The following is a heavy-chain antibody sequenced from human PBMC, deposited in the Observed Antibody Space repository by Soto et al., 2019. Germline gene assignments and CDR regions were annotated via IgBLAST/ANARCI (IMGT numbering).Heavy chain of an antibody. V-gene: IGHV1-3*01. J-gene: IGHJ5*01. CDR2: INAGNGNT. D-gene: IGHD1-26*01. CDR1: GYTFTSYA. CDR3: AREAEELFVGLPLNCSDS. Sequence: ASVKVSCKASGYTFTSYAMHWVRQAPGQRLEWMGWINAGNGNTKYSQKFQGRVTITTDTSTSTAYMELSSLRSEDTAVYYCAREAEELFVGLPLNCSDSWGQGPLVTVSS.